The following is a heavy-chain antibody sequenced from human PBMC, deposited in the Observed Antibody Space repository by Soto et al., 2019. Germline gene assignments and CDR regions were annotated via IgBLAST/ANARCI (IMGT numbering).Heavy chain of an antibody. Sequence: SVKVSCKASGYTFTSYAMHWVRQAPGQRLEGMGCINAGNGNTKYSQKFQGRVTITRDTSASTAYMALRSLRSEDTAVYYCAREYQLLYNWLDHWGQGTLVTVSS. V-gene: IGHV1-3*01. CDR3: AREYQLLYNWLDH. CDR2: INAGNGNT. J-gene: IGHJ5*02. CDR1: GYTFTSYA. D-gene: IGHD2-2*01.